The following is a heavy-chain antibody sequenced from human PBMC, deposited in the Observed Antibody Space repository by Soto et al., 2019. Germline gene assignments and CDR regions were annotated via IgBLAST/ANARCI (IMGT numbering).Heavy chain of an antibody. J-gene: IGHJ6*03. Sequence: SETLSLTCAVSGGSISSDYWWSWVRQPPEKGLEWIGEIYHRGSTNYNPSLKSRVSISVDTSKDQFSLKLSSVTAADTAVYYCARLGYCSGGSCYTSYYMDVWGKGTTVTVSS. D-gene: IGHD2-15*01. CDR1: GGSISSDYW. V-gene: IGHV4-4*02. CDR2: IYHRGST. CDR3: ARLGYCSGGSCYTSYYMDV.